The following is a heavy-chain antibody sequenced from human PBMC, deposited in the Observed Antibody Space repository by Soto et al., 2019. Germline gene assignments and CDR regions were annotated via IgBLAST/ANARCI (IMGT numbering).Heavy chain of an antibody. J-gene: IGHJ5*02. CDR1: GFTFSSYA. D-gene: IGHD2-15*01. CDR3: ARAQAPYCSGGSCYSDFPWIQLRTGWFDP. Sequence: QVQLVESGGGVVQPGRSLRLSCAASGFTFSSYAMHWVRQAPGKGLEWVAVISYDGSNKYYADSVKGRFTISRDNSKNTLYLQMNSLRAEDTAVYYCARAQAPYCSGGSCYSDFPWIQLRTGWFDPWGQGTLVTVSS. V-gene: IGHV3-30-3*01. CDR2: ISYDGSNK.